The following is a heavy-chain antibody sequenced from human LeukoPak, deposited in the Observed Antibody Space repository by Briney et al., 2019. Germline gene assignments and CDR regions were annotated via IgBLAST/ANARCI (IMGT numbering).Heavy chain of an antibody. D-gene: IGHD2/OR15-2a*01. Sequence: PSETLSLTCSVSGRSISSYYWSWIRQSPGKGLEWIGYIYYSGSTNYKPSLKSRVTISVDTSNNQFSLKLASVTADTAVYYCARHEDGGDFLTYFDYWGQGILVTVSS. J-gene: IGHJ4*02. CDR3: ARHEDGGDFLTYFDY. CDR1: GRSISSYY. CDR2: IYYSGST. V-gene: IGHV4-59*08.